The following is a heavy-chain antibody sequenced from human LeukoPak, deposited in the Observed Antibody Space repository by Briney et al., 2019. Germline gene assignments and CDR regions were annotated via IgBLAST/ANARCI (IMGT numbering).Heavy chain of an antibody. CDR2: ISYDGSNK. V-gene: IGHV3-30*03. D-gene: IGHD3-22*01. CDR1: GFTFSSYG. Sequence: GGSLRLSCAASGFTFSSYGMHWVRQAPGKGLEWVAVISYDGSNKYYADSVKGRFTISRDNSKNSLYLQMNSLRAEDTAVYYCAREGLHYYDSSGYYFDYWGQGTLVTVSS. J-gene: IGHJ4*02. CDR3: AREGLHYYDSSGYYFDY.